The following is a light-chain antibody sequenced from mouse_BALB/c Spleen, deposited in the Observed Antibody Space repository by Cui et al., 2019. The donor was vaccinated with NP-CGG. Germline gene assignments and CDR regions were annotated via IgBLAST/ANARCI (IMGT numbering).Light chain of an antibody. CDR3: ALWYSNHWV. J-gene: IGLJ1*01. CDR1: TGAVTTSNY. V-gene: IGLV1*01. CDR2: GTN. Sequence: QAVVTQASALTTSPGETVTLTCRSNTGAVTTSNYANWVQEKPDHLFTGLIGGTNNRVPGVSARFSGSLIGDKAALIITGAQTEDEAIYFCALWYSNHWVFGGGTKLTVL.